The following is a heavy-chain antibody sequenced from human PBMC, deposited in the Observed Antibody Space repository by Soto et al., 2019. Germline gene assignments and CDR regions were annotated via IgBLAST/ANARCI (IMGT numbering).Heavy chain of an antibody. CDR2: ISSSSSTI. J-gene: IGHJ4*02. V-gene: IGHV3-48*01. CDR3: ARANYYGSPGDFDY. D-gene: IGHD3-10*01. Sequence: GGSLRLSCAASGFTFSSYSMNWVRQAPGKGLEWVSYISSSSSTIYYADSVKGRFTISRDNAKNSLYLQMNSLRAEDTAVYFCARANYYGSPGDFDYWGQGTLVTVSS. CDR1: GFTFSSYS.